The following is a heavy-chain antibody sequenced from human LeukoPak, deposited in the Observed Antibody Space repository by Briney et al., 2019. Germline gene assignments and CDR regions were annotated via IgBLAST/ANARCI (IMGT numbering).Heavy chain of an antibody. J-gene: IGHJ4*02. CDR3: VKDRANWGHSGDY. D-gene: IGHD7-27*01. CDR2: VSGSGATT. CDR1: GFTFNNYA. Sequence: GGSLRLSCAASGFTFNNYAMTWVRPARWKGVEWVAAVSGSGATTYHGGSVKGRFSISRDNSKTTLYLQMNSLRVEDTAIYYCVKDRANWGHSGDYWGQGARVTVSS. V-gene: IGHV3-23*01.